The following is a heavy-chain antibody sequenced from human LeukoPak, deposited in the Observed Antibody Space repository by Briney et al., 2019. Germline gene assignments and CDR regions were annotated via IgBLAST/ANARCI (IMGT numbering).Heavy chain of an antibody. CDR2: IYHSGST. CDR3: ARKLYGDQPFDY. D-gene: IGHD4-17*01. CDR1: GGSISRSNW. V-gene: IGHV4-4*02. Sequence: PSETLSLTCAVSGGSISRSNWWSWVRQPPGKGLEWIGEIYHSGSTNYNPSLKSRVTISVDKSKNQFSLKLSSVTAADTAVYYCARKLYGDQPFDYWGQGTLVTVSS. J-gene: IGHJ4*02.